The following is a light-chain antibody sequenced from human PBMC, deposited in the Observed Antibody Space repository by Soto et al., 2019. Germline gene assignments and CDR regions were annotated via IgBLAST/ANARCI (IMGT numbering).Light chain of an antibody. V-gene: IGKV3-20*01. J-gene: IGKJ2*01. CDR2: GAS. CDR3: QQYGSSRYT. Sequence: EAVLTQSPGTLSFSPGERATLSCRASENVGSDYLAWYQQKPGQAPRVLIYGASSRATGIPDRFTGSGSGTDFTLTISRLEPEDFAVYFCQQYGSSRYTFGQGTKVDIK. CDR1: ENVGSDY.